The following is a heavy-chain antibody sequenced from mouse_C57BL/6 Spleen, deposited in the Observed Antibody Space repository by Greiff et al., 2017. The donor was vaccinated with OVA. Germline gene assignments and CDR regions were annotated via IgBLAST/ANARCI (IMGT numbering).Heavy chain of an antibody. CDR3: AISTTVVDYIDY. V-gene: IGHV1-50*01. CDR1: GSTFTSSW. Sequence: VQLLQPGAELVKPGASVKLSCTASGSTFTSSWMQWVIQRPGQGLAWIGEIDPSDSSTNYNRKFKGKAPLTVDTSSSTAYMQLSSLPSEDAAVYYDAISTTVVDYIDYWGQGTTLTVSS. J-gene: IGHJ2*01. CDR2: IDPSDSST. D-gene: IGHD1-1*01.